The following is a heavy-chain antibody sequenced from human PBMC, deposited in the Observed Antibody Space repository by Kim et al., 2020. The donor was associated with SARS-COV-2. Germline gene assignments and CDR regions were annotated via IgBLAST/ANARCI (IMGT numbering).Heavy chain of an antibody. V-gene: IGHV1-2*06. CDR1: GYTFTDYY. Sequence: ASVKVSCKASGYTFTDYYIHWVRQAPGQGLEWMGRISPNSGGTNYAQKFQGRVTLTRGTSISTAYMELTRLISDETAVYYCARAQFDILSGYAPPAYWGQGTLVTVSS. J-gene: IGHJ4*02. D-gene: IGHD3-9*01. CDR3: ARAQFDILSGYAPPAY. CDR2: ISPNSGGT.